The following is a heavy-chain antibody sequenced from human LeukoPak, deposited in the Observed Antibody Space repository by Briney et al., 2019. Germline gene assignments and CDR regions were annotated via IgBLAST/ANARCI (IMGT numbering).Heavy chain of an antibody. D-gene: IGHD3-10*01. V-gene: IGHV3-48*03. CDR1: GFTFSGYE. Sequence: GSLRLSCAAAGFTFSGYEMNWVRQAPGKGLEWVSYISSSGRTIYYADSVKGRFTISRDNAKNSLYLQMNSLRAEDTAVYYCARVSYYGSGSYYLDYWGQGTLVTVSS. CDR2: ISSSGRTI. J-gene: IGHJ4*02. CDR3: ARVSYYGSGSYYLDY.